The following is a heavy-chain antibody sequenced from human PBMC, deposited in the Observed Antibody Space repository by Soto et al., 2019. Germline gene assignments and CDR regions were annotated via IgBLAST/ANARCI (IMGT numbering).Heavy chain of an antibody. D-gene: IGHD3-10*01. CDR2: IYPGDSDT. J-gene: IGHJ6*02. Sequence: PGESLKISCNGSGYIFTTYWIGWVRQMPGKGLEWMGIIYPGDSDTRYSPSFQGQVTISADKSINTAYLQWSSLKASDTAMYYCARPDGDYYGSGGYGMDVWGQGTTVTVSS. CDR3: ARPDGDYYGSGGYGMDV. CDR1: GYIFTTYW. V-gene: IGHV5-51*01.